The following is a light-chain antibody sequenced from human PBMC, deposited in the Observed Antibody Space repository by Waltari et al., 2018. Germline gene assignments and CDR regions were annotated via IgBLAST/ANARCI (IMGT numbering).Light chain of an antibody. CDR3: SSYTTSSTVV. CDR2: EVS. CDR1: SSDVGGYNY. V-gene: IGLV2-14*01. Sequence: QSALTQPASVSGSPGQSITISCTGTSSDVGGYNYVSCYQQPPGKAPKLMIYEVSNRPSGLSNRFSGSKSGNTASLTISGLQAEDEADYYCSSYTTSSTVVFGGGTKLTVL. J-gene: IGLJ3*02.